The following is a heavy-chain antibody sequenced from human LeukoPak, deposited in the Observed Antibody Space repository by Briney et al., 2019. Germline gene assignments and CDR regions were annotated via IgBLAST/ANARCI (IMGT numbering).Heavy chain of an antibody. CDR1: GYSFTSYW. V-gene: IGHV5-51*01. Sequence: GESLKISCKGSGYSFTSYWIGWVRQMPGKGLEWMGIIYPGDSDTRYSPSFQGQVTISADKSISTAYLRWSSLKASDTAMYYCASGYYYDSSGYLPGDXWGQGTLVNVS. J-gene: IGHJ4*02. CDR3: ASGYYYDSSGYLPGDX. D-gene: IGHD3-22*01. CDR2: IYPGDSDT.